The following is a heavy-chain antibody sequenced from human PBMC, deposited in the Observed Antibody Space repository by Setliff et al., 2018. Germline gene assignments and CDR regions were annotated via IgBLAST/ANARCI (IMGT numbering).Heavy chain of an antibody. V-gene: IGHV4-4*07. D-gene: IGHD6-19*01. J-gene: IGHJ6*03. CDR3: AREQWLDPPGYYYMDV. CDR1: GGSISSYY. CDR2: IYIGGSA. Sequence: SEILSLTCTVSGGSISSYYWSWIRQPAGKGLEWIGHIYIGGSANYNPSLKSRVTMSIDTSKNQFSLKLNSVTAADMAVYYCAREQWLDPPGYYYMDVWAKGTAVTVSS.